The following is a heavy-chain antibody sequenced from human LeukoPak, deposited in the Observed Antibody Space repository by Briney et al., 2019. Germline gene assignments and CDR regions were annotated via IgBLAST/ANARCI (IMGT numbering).Heavy chain of an antibody. CDR1: GGTFISYA. CDR2: IIPIFGTA. Sequence: ASVKVSCKASGGTFISYAISWVRQAPGQGLEWMGGIIPIFGTANYAQKFQGRVTITADESTSTAYMELSSLRSEDTAVYYCARPLDGRITMIPGAFDIWGQGTMVTVSS. J-gene: IGHJ3*02. V-gene: IGHV1-69*13. D-gene: IGHD3-22*01. CDR3: ARPLDGRITMIPGAFDI.